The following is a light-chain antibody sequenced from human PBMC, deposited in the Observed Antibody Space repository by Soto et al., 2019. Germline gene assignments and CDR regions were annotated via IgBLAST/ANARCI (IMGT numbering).Light chain of an antibody. J-gene: IGKJ1*01. CDR2: DAS. V-gene: IGKV3-11*01. CDR1: QSISTSS. Sequence: EIVLTQSPGTLSLSPGERATLNCRASQSISTSSLAWYRQKPGQAPRLLIYDASNRATGVPARFSGSRSGTDFTLTISDLEPADFGLYYCQQRLNWPPGFGQGTKVDIK. CDR3: QQRLNWPPG.